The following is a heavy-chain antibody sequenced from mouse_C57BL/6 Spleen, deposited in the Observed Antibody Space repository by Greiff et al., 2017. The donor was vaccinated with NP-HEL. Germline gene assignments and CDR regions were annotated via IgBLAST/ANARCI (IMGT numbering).Heavy chain of an antibody. CDR3: AKGDYDGYAMDY. Sequence: QVQLQQPGPELVRPGFSVKISCKGSGYTFTDYAMHWVNQSHAKGLEWIGVISTYYGDASYNQKFKDKATMTVDKSSSTAYMQLARLTSEDSAVYYCAKGDYDGYAMDYWGQGTSVTVSS. D-gene: IGHD2-4*01. J-gene: IGHJ4*01. V-gene: IGHV1-67*01. CDR2: ISTYYGDA. CDR1: GYTFTDYA.